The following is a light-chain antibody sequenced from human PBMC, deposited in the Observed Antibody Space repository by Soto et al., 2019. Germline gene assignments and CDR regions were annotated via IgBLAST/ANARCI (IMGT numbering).Light chain of an antibody. CDR3: QQYSSSPWT. CDR1: QSVSSSY. CDR2: GAS. J-gene: IGKJ1*01. V-gene: IGKV3-20*01. Sequence: EIVLTQSPGTLSLSPGERATLSCRASQSVSSSYLSWYQQKPGQAPRLLIYGASSRDTGIPERFSGSGSGTDFTLTISRLEPEDFAVYYCQQYSSSPWTFGQGTKVEIK.